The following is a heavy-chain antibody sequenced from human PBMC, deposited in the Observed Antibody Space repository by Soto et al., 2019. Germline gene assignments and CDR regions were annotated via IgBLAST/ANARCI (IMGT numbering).Heavy chain of an antibody. CDR1: GYTFTSYY. D-gene: IGHD4-17*01. CDR2: INPSGGST. V-gene: IGHV1-46*03. CDR3: ARAFYGDYGYFDY. J-gene: IGHJ4*02. Sequence: QVQLVQAGAEVKKPGASVKVSCKASGYTFTSYYMHWVRQAPGQGLAWMGIINPSGGSTWSAQKFQGGVTMTWDTSTSTVYMKLSSLRSEDTAVYYCARAFYGDYGYFDYWGQGTLVTVSS.